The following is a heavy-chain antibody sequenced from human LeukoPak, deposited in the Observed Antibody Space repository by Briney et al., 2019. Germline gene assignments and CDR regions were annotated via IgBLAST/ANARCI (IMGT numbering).Heavy chain of an antibody. Sequence: GGSLRLSCAASGFTFSSYAMSWVRQAPGKGLEWVSAISGSGGSTYYADSVKGRFTISRDSSKNTLYLQMNSLRAEDTAVYYCAKDRQQWLAIQLARDYFDYWGQGTLVTVSS. CDR1: GFTFSSYA. CDR2: ISGSGGST. D-gene: IGHD6-19*01. J-gene: IGHJ4*02. V-gene: IGHV3-23*01. CDR3: AKDRQQWLAIQLARDYFDY.